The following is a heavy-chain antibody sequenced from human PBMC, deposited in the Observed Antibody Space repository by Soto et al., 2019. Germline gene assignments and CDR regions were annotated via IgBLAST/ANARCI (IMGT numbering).Heavy chain of an antibody. Sequence: EVQVVESGGGLVQPGGSLRLSCAASGFTVSNNYMTWVRQAPGKGLEWVSLIYSRGGTDYADSVKGRFTISRDNSKNMVYLQMNSLRVEDAGVYYCARGGSGSQTVGYWGQGARVTVSS. J-gene: IGHJ4*02. CDR2: IYSRGGT. CDR1: GFTVSNNY. D-gene: IGHD1-26*01. V-gene: IGHV3-66*01. CDR3: ARGGSGSQTVGY.